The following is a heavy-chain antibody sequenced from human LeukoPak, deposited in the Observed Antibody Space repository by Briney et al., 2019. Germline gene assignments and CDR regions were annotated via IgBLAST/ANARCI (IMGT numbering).Heavy chain of an antibody. CDR2: IYHSGST. V-gene: IGHV4-38-2*02. CDR1: GYSISSGYY. J-gene: IGHJ4*02. CDR3: ARDLPKGPRLGELWDY. Sequence: KPSETLSLTCTVSGYSISSGYYWGWIRQPPGKGLEWIGSIYHSGSTYYNPSLKSRVTISVDTSKNQFSLKLSSVTAADTAVYYCARDLPKGPRLGELWDYWGQGTLVTVSS. D-gene: IGHD3-16*01.